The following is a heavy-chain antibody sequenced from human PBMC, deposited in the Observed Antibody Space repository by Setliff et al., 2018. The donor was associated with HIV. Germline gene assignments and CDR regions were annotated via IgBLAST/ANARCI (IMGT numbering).Heavy chain of an antibody. D-gene: IGHD6-19*01. J-gene: IGHJ3*02. V-gene: IGHV4-61*09. Sequence: SETLSLTRTVSGGSISSGSYYWSWIRQPAGKGLEWIGHIYTSGSTNYNPSLKSRVTISVDTSKNQFSLKLSSVTAADTAVYYCARAEQWLVIDAFDIWGQGTMVTVSS. CDR1: GGSISSGSYY. CDR3: ARAEQWLVIDAFDI. CDR2: IYTSGST.